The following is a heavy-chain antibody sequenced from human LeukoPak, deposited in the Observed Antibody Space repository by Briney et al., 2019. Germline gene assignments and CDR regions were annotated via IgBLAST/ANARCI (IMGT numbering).Heavy chain of an antibody. Sequence: QPGRSLRLSCAASGFTFDDYAMHWVRQAPGKGLEWVSGISWNSGSIGYADSVKGRFTISRDNAKNSLCLQMNSLRAEDTALYYCAKGQQAARVYAFDIWGQGTMVTVSS. CDR2: ISWNSGSI. V-gene: IGHV3-9*01. D-gene: IGHD6-6*01. CDR1: GFTFDDYA. J-gene: IGHJ3*02. CDR3: AKGQQAARVYAFDI.